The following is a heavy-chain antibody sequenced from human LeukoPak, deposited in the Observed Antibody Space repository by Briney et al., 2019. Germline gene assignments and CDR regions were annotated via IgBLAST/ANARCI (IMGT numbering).Heavy chain of an antibody. D-gene: IGHD6-6*01. J-gene: IGHJ4*02. CDR2: INPNTGGT. V-gene: IGHV1-2*02. Sequence: ASVKVSCKASGYTFSGCYIHWVRQAPGQGLEWMGWINPNTGGTNYAQKFQGRVTMTRDTTISAAFMELSRLTSDDTAVYYCASYPRYSSSPPFDYWGQGTLVTVSP. CDR3: ASYPRYSSSPPFDY. CDR1: GYTFSGCY.